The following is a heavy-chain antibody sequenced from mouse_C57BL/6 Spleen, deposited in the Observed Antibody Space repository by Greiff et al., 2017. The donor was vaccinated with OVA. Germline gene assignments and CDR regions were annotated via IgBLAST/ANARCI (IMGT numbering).Heavy chain of an antibody. D-gene: IGHD1-1*01. CDR3: ARALLGLYYAMDY. CDR2: IYPGSGNT. Sequence: VQLVESGAELVRPGASVKLSCKASGYTFTDYYINWVKQRPGQGLEWIARIYPGSGNTYYNEKFKGKATLTAEKSSSTAYMQLSSLTSEDSAVYVCARALLGLYYAMDYWGQGTSVTVSS. CDR1: GYTFTDYY. V-gene: IGHV1-76*01. J-gene: IGHJ4*01.